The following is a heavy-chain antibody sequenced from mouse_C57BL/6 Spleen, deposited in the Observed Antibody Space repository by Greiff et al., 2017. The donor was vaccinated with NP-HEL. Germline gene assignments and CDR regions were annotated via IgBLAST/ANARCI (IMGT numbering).Heavy chain of an antibody. CDR3: ARGGSTRVGATEFDY. CDR1: GSTFTDYY. Sequence: EVQLQQSGPVLVKPGASVKMSCKASGSTFTDYYMNWVKQSHGKSLEWIGVINPYNGGTSYNQKFKGKATLTVDKSSSTAYMELNSLTSEDSAVYYCARGGSTRVGATEFDYWGKGTTLTVSS. J-gene: IGHJ2*01. D-gene: IGHD1-1*01. CDR2: INPYNGGT. V-gene: IGHV1-19*01.